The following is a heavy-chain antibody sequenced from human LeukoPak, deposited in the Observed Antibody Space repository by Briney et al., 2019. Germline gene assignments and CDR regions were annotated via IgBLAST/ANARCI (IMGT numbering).Heavy chain of an antibody. D-gene: IGHD2-8*01. J-gene: IGHJ4*02. CDR1: GYSISSGYY. CDR3: ARVAGVYFDY. CDR2: IYHSGST. Sequence: PSETLSLTCTVSGYSISSGYYWGWIRQPPGKGLEWIGSIYHSGSTYYNPSLKSRVTISVDTSKNQFSLKLSSVTAADTAVYYCARVAGVYFDYWGQGTLVTVSS. V-gene: IGHV4-38-2*02.